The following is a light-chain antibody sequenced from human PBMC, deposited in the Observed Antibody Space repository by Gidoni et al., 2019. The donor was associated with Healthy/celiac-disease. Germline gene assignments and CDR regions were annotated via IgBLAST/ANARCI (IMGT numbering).Light chain of an antibody. CDR3: QQSDSTPPT. J-gene: IGKJ1*01. Sequence: DIQMTQSPSSLSASVGDRVTITCSARKSISSYLHWYQQKPGKAPKLLTAAASSLQSGVPSRFSCSGSGTDFTLTISSLQPEDFATYYCQQSDSTPPTFXQXTKVEIK. CDR2: AAS. CDR1: KSISSY. V-gene: IGKV1-39*01.